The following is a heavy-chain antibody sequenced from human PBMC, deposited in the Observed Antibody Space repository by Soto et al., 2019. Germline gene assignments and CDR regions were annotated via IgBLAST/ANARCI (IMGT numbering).Heavy chain of an antibody. CDR1: GFSLSTRGVG. D-gene: IGHD2-15*01. CDR2: IYWDDER. J-gene: IGHJ4*02. Sequence: QITLKESGPTVVKPTQTLTLTCTFPGFSLSTRGVGVAWIRQPPGKALECLSVIYWDDERRYSPSLKSRITITKGTSENEVVLTMTNMDPVDSATYYCVRWKSGNEGVCCSDFDSWGQGTLVTVYS. V-gene: IGHV2-5*02. CDR3: VRWKSGNEGVCCSDFDS.